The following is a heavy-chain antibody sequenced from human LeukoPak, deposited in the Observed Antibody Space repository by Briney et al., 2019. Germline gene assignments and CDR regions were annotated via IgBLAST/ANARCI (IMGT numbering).Heavy chain of an antibody. CDR1: GGSISSSSYY. J-gene: IGHJ6*02. V-gene: IGHV4-39*01. D-gene: IGHD6-13*01. CDR3: ARRIAAAVHYYYYGMDV. CDR2: IYYSGST. Sequence: SETLSLTCIVSGGSISSSSYYWGWIRQPPGKGLEWIGSIYYSGSTYYNPSLKSRVTISVDTPKNQFSLKLSSVTAADTAVYYCARRIAAAVHYYYYGMDVWGQGTTVTVSS.